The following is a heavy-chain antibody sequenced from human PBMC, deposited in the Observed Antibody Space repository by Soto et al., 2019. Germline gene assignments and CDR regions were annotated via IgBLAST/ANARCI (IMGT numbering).Heavy chain of an antibody. V-gene: IGHV4-31*03. CDR2: IHSSGSS. J-gene: IGHJ4*02. D-gene: IGHD6-19*01. CDR3: ASSRMGGWTCDH. Sequence: KTSETLSLTCTVSGDSISSGAYYWSWVRQLPGQGLEWIGYIHSSGSSYYTPTLKSRLTISIDTSENHFSMNLNSVTAAATAVSYCASSRMGGWTCDHRRQGVLVTASS. CDR1: GDSISSGAYY.